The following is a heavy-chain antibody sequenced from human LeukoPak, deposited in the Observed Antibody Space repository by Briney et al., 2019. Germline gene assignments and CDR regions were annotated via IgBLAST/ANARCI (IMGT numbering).Heavy chain of an antibody. J-gene: IGHJ4*02. CDR1: GGAVTSFY. CDR3: ARHRFASAVILDY. D-gene: IGHD2-21*02. V-gene: IGHV4-59*08. Sequence: SETLSLTCSVSGGAVTSFYWSWIRQSPGKGLEWIGYFYYSGSTKYNPSLKSRVTMSGDTSKNQFSLKLRSVTAADTAMYYCARHRFASAVILDYWGQGDPVTVSS. CDR2: FYYSGST.